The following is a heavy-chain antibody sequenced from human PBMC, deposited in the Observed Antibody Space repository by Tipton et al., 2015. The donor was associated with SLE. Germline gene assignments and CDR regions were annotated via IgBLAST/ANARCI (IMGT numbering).Heavy chain of an antibody. J-gene: IGHJ4*02. Sequence: TLSLTCAVYGGSFSGYYWSWIRQPPGKGLEWIGFIYYSGNTYYKSSLKSRVTISVDRSKNQFSLKLSSVTAADTAVYYCARTKLASSEGKFAPGFDYWGQGTLVTVSS. CDR3: ARTKLASSEGKFAPGFDY. CDR2: IYYSGNT. CDR1: GGSFSGYY. D-gene: IGHD6-6*01. V-gene: IGHV4-34*01.